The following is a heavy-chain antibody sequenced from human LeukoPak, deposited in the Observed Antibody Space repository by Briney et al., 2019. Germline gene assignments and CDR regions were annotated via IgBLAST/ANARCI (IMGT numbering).Heavy chain of an antibody. CDR2: INPDGSTT. Sequence: GGSLRLSCAASGFTFSSYWMHWVRQAPGKGLVWVSRINPDGSTTNYADSVQGRFTISRDNAKNMLYLQMNSLRAEDTAVYYCVRDLRESDFWGQGTLVTVST. V-gene: IGHV3-74*01. CDR1: GFTFSSYW. CDR3: VRDLRESDF. J-gene: IGHJ4*02.